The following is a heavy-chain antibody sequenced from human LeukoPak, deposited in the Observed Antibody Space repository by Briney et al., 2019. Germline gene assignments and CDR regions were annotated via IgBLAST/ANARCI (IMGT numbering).Heavy chain of an antibody. Sequence: LRLSCAASGFTFDDYAMHWVRQPPGKGLEWIGYIYHSGSTYYNPSLKSRVTISVDRSKNQFSLKLSSVTAADTAVYYCARAYCSSTSCYGPYYFDYWGQGTLVTVSS. V-gene: IGHV4-30-2*01. D-gene: IGHD2-2*01. J-gene: IGHJ4*02. CDR2: IYHSGST. CDR3: ARAYCSSTSCYGPYYFDY. CDR1: GFTFDDYA.